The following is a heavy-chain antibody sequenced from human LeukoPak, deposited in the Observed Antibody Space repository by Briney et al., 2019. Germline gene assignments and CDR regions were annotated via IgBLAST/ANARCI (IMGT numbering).Heavy chain of an antibody. CDR1: GVSINTCCYY. Sequence: SETLSLTCDVSGVSINTCCYYWHWIRQPPGKRLEWIGYKYYSGSTRYNSSLRSRLTSSLDSSKNQFALRRTCVTAADTSVYYCARGRSYGVDVDSWGPGTLVIVSS. CDR2: KYYSGST. CDR3: ARGRSYGVDVDS. V-gene: IGHV4-61*01. J-gene: IGHJ4*02. D-gene: IGHD5/OR15-5a*01.